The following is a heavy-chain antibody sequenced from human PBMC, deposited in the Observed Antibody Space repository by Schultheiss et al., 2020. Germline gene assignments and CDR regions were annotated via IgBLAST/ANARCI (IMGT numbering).Heavy chain of an antibody. D-gene: IGHD3-9*01. CDR2: IYPGDSDT. CDR1: GYNFAGYW. J-gene: IGHJ5*01. CDR3: ARGSYYHVLTGSYNGFCWFES. Sequence: GESLKISCKASGYNFAGYWIGWVRQMPGKGLEWMGIIYPGDSDTRYSPSFQGQVTISADKSISTAYLQWSSLKASDTAMYYCARGSYYHVLTGSYNGFCWFESWGQGTLVTVSS. V-gene: IGHV5-51*01.